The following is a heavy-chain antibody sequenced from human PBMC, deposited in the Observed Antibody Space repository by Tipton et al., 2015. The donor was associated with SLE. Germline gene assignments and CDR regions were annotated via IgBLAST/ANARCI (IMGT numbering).Heavy chain of an antibody. CDR2: IYHSGST. CDR3: ARAPTDIVVVVAAPGWFDP. V-gene: IGHV4-4*02. D-gene: IGHD2-15*01. Sequence: TLSLTCTVSGDSISSSKWWSWVRQSPGKGLEWIAEIYHSGSTNYNPSLKSRVTISGDMSKNQFSMKLSSVTAADTAVYYCARAPTDIVVVVAAPGWFDPWGQGTLVTVSS. J-gene: IGHJ5*02. CDR1: GDSISSSKW.